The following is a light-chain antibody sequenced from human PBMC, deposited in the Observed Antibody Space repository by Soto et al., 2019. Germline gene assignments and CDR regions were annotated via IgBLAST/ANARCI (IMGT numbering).Light chain of an antibody. CDR3: QQGYSSPAT. CDR1: QSIGKH. J-gene: IGKJ5*01. V-gene: IGKV1-39*01. CDR2: GAS. Sequence: DIQITHSPSVLSASVGDRVTITCRSSQSIGKHLNWYQQKPGKAPKFLIYGASTLQSGVPSRFTGSGSGTDFTLTVNSLQAEDFATYYCQQGYSSPATLGQGTRLEIK.